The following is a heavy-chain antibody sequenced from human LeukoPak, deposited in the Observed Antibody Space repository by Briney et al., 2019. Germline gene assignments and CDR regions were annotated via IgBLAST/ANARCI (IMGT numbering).Heavy chain of an antibody. CDR1: GYTFTSYG. CDR2: FDPEDGET. D-gene: IGHD1-26*01. Sequence: GASVKVSCKASGYTFTSYGISWVRQAPGKGLEWMGGFDPEDGETIYAQKFQGRVTMTEDTSTDTAYMELSSLRSEDTAVYYCATEVGAITGFDYWGQGTLVTVSS. J-gene: IGHJ4*02. CDR3: ATEVGAITGFDY. V-gene: IGHV1-24*01.